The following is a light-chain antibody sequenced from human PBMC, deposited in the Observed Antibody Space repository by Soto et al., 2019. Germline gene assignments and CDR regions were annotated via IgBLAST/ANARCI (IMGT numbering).Light chain of an antibody. Sequence: QSALTQPASMSGSPGQSITISCTGTSGDVGTYSLVSWYQQHPGKAPKLMIYGVDKRPSGVSDRFSGSKSGNGASLTISGLQAEDEADYYCCSYAATITWVFGGGTKLTVL. CDR2: GVD. CDR3: CSYAATITWV. J-gene: IGLJ3*02. CDR1: SGDVGTYSL. V-gene: IGLV2-23*02.